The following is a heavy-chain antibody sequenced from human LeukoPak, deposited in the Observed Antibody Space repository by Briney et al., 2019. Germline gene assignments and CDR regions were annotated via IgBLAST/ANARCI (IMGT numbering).Heavy chain of an antibody. CDR1: GDSITSGSYY. V-gene: IGHV4-61*02. J-gene: IGHJ4*02. CDR2: IFISGGT. Sequence: SETLSLTCTVSGDSITSGSYYWSWIRQPAGKGLEWIGRIFISGGTNYNPSLRSRVTISVDTSKNQFSLKLSSVTAADTAVYYCARPKYYDSSGYSGYFDYWGQGTLVTVSS. CDR3: ARPKYYDSSGYSGYFDY. D-gene: IGHD3-22*01.